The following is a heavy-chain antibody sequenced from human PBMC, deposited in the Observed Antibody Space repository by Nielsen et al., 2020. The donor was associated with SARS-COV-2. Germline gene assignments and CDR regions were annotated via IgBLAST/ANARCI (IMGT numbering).Heavy chain of an antibody. D-gene: IGHD3-22*01. J-gene: IGHJ2*01. Sequence: SVKVSCKASGGTFSSYAISWVRQAPGQGLEWMGGIIPIFGTANYAQKFQGRVTITADESTSTAYMELSSLRSEDTAVYYCARLDSSGHYHPYWYFDLWGRGTLVTVSS. CDR3: ARLDSSGHYHPYWYFDL. CDR2: IIPIFGTA. CDR1: GGTFSSYA. V-gene: IGHV1-69*13.